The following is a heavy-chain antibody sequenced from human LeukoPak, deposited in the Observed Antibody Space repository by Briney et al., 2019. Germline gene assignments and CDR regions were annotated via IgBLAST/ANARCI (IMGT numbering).Heavy chain of an antibody. CDR2: IRSKSNNYAT. Sequence: GGSLKLSCAASGFTFSGSAMHWVRQASGKGLEWVGRIRSKSNNYATAYSESVKGRFTISRDDSKNMAYLQLSSLKTEDTAVYYCTRPLYSSNCFDPWGQGTLVTVSS. V-gene: IGHV3-73*01. CDR3: TRPLYSSNCFDP. CDR1: GFTFSGSA. D-gene: IGHD6-13*01. J-gene: IGHJ5*02.